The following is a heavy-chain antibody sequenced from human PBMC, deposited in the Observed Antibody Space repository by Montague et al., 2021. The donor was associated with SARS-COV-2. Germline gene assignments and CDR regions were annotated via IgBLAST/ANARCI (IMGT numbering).Heavy chain of an antibody. Sequence: SETLSLTCTVSGGSISSYYWGWIRQPPGKGLEWIGYIYYSGSTNXXPSLKSRVTISVDTSKNQFSLKLSSVTAADTAVYYCARGSGWMGNAFDIWGQGTMVTVSS. CDR2: IYYSGST. V-gene: IGHV4-59*01. CDR3: ARGSGWMGNAFDI. D-gene: IGHD6-19*01. J-gene: IGHJ3*02. CDR1: GGSISSYY.